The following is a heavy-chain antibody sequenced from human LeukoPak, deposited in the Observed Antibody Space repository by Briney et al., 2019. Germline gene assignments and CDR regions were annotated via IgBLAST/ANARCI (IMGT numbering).Heavy chain of an antibody. J-gene: IGHJ4*02. CDR2: INQDGSEK. CDR1: GITFSRFW. D-gene: IGHD2-15*01. Sequence: GGSLRLSCAAYGITFSRFWMSWVRQAPGKGLQWVANINQDGSEKHYVDSVKGRFTITRDNARNSLFLQMNSLRAEDTAVYYCAREDGYCSGGNCYSYFVSWGQGTLVTVSS. CDR3: AREDGYCSGGNCYSYFVS. V-gene: IGHV3-7*01.